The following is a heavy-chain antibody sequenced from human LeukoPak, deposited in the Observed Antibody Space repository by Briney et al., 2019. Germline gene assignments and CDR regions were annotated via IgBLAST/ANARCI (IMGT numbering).Heavy chain of an antibody. CDR1: GYTFTSYD. J-gene: IGHJ4*02. CDR3: AREEQQLAN. Sequence: ASVKVSCKASGYTFTSYDINWVRQATGQGLEWMGWMNPNSGNTGYAQKFQGRVTMTTDTSTSTAYMELRSLRSDDTAVYYCAREEQQLANWGQGTLVTVSS. CDR2: MNPNSGNT. D-gene: IGHD6-13*01. V-gene: IGHV1-8*01.